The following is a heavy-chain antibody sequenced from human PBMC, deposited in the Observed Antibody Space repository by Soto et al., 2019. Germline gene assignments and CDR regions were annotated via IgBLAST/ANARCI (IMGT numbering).Heavy chain of an antibody. D-gene: IGHD6-19*01. V-gene: IGHV3-23*01. Sequence: EVQLLESGGGLVQPGGSLRLSCAASGFTFSSYAMSWVRQAPGKGLEWVSAISGSGGSTYYADSVKGRFTISRDNSKNTRDPQMNGLRAEDTAVYYCAKDAELRQWLGDFDYWGQGTLVTVSS. J-gene: IGHJ4*02. CDR3: AKDAELRQWLGDFDY. CDR2: ISGSGGST. CDR1: GFTFSSYA.